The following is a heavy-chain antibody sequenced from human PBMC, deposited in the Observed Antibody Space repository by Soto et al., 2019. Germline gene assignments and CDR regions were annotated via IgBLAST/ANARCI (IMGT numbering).Heavy chain of an antibody. CDR2: ISGSGGST. D-gene: IGHD5-18*01. CDR3: AKTLYNYGPPFDY. CDR1: GFTFSGYA. Sequence: GGSLRLSCAASGFTFSGYAMSWVRQALGKGLEWVSVISGSGGSTYYADSVKGRFTISRDNSKNTLYLQMNSLRAEDTAVYYCAKTLYNYGPPFDYWGQGALVTVSS. J-gene: IGHJ4*02. V-gene: IGHV3-23*01.